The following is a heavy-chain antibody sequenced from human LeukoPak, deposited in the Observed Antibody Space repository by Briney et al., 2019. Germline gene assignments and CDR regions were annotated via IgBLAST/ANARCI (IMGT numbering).Heavy chain of an antibody. Sequence: KPSETLSLTCTVSGGSISSYYWSWIRQPPGKGLEWIGYIYTSGSSNYNADLKSRVTISVDTSKNQFSLKLSSVTAADTAVYYCARGNYDILTGATRFDPWGQGTLVTVSS. CDR2: IYTSGSS. V-gene: IGHV4-4*09. J-gene: IGHJ5*02. CDR3: ARGNYDILTGATRFDP. CDR1: GGSISSYY. D-gene: IGHD3-9*01.